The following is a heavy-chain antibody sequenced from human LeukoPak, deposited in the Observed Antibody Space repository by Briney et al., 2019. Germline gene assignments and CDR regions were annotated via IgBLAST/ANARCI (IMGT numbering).Heavy chain of an antibody. J-gene: IGHJ4*02. Sequence: GGSERLSCAASGFTFSSYGMHWVRQAPGKGLEWVAFIRYDGSNKYYADSVKGRFTISRDNSKNTLYLQMNSLRAEDTAVYYCAKDPAARLFDYWGQGTLVTVSS. CDR3: AKDPAARLFDY. V-gene: IGHV3-30*02. CDR1: GFTFSSYG. D-gene: IGHD6-6*01. CDR2: IRYDGSNK.